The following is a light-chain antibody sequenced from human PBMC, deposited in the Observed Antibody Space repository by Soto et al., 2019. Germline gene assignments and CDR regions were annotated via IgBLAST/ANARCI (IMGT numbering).Light chain of an antibody. Sequence: DIQMTQSPSSLSASVGDRVTITCQASQDISNYLNWYQQKPGKAPKLLIYDASNLETGVPSRFSESGSGTDFTFTISSKQPEDIATSYRQQYDNPPPYTFGKGTKLEIK. CDR2: DAS. CDR1: QDISNY. CDR3: QQYDNPPPYT. J-gene: IGKJ2*01. V-gene: IGKV1-33*01.